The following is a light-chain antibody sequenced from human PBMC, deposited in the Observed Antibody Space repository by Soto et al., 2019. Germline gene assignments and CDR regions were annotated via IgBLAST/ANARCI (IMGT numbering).Light chain of an antibody. CDR1: QSVGSN. J-gene: IGKJ4*01. CDR3: QHYNHWPLT. CDR2: GAS. V-gene: IGKV3-15*01. Sequence: EIVMTQSPATLSVSPGERATLSCRASQSVGSNLAWYQQKPGQTPRLLIYGASTRATGFTARFSGSGSGTDFTLTISSLQFEDLGIYYCQHYNHWPLTFGGGTKV.